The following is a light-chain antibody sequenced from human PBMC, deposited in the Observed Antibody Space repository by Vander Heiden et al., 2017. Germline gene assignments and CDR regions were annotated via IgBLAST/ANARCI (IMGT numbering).Light chain of an antibody. V-gene: IGKV1-39*01. J-gene: IGKJ2*01. CDR3: QQNDSNPPST. CDR1: QRISSY. Sequence: DIQMTQPPPSLSASARDRVTITCRASQRISSYLNWYQQKPGKAPKLLIYAASSLQGAVPSRFSGSGYGTDFTLTISSRQPEDFAAYYCQQNDSNPPSTFGQGTKLEIK. CDR2: AAS.